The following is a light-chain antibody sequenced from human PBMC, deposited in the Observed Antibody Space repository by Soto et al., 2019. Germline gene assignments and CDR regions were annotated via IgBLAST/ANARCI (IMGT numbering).Light chain of an antibody. V-gene: IGLV4-69*01. CDR1: SGHSTCA. J-gene: IGLJ2*01. CDR3: QTWGTGIQVI. CDR2: LNSDGSH. Sequence: QSVLTQSPSASASLGASVKLTCTLSSGHSTCAIAWHQQQPEKGPRYLMKLNSDGSHSKGDGIPDRFSGSSSGAERYLTISSLQSEDEADYYCQTWGTGIQVIFGGGTKLPVL.